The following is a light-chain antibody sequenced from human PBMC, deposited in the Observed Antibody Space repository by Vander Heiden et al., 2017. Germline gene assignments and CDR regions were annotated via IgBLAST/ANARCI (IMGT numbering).Light chain of an antibody. CDR2: GAS. J-gene: IGKJ4*01. V-gene: IGKV3-15*01. Sequence: IVLTPSPATLSVSPGERATITCRASQTVSRSLAWYQQKPGQAPRLLIYGASSRATGIPARFSGSGSGTDFTLTISSLQSEDFAVYYCQQYNYWPPLTFGGGTKVEI. CDR3: QQYNYWPPLT. CDR1: QTVSRS.